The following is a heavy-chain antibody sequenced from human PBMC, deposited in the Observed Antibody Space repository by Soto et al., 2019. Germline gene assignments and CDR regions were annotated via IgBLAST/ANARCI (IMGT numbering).Heavy chain of an antibody. J-gene: IGHJ6*02. CDR3: ARVVELERPFYYYYGMDV. V-gene: IGHV4-31*03. Sequence: SETLSLTCTVSGGSISSGGYYWSWIRQHPGKGLEWIGYIYYSGSTYYNPSLKSRVTISVDTSKNQFSLKLSSVTAADTAVYYCARVVELERPFYYYYGMDVWGQGTTVTSP. CDR2: IYYSGST. D-gene: IGHD1-1*01. CDR1: GGSISSGGYY.